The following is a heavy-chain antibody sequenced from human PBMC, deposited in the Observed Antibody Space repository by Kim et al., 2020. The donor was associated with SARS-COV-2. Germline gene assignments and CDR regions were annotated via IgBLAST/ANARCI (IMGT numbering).Heavy chain of an antibody. CDR3: ARGAYTSTWY. Sequence: SQTLSLTCVISGDSVSSNTAAWHWIRQSPSRGLEWLGRTYYRSKWYYDYAVSVKSRMTIDPDTSKNQFSLQLNSLTPEDTAVYNCARGAYTSTWYWGPGTPVTVSS. CDR1: GDSVSSNTAA. V-gene: IGHV6-1*01. D-gene: IGHD6-13*01. J-gene: IGHJ4*02. CDR2: TYYRSKWYY.